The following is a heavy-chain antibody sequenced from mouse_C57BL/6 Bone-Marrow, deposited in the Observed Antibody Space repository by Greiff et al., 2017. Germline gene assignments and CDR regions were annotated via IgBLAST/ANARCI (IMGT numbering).Heavy chain of an antibody. J-gene: IGHJ1*03. V-gene: IGHV3-6*01. CDR3: AREELGPYWYFDV. Sequence: EVQVVESGPGLVKPSQSLSLTCSVTGYSITSGYYWNWIRQFPGNKLEWMGYISYDGSNNYNPSLKNRISITRDTSKNQFFLKLNSVTTEDTATYYCAREELGPYWYFDVWGTGTTVTVSS. CDR1: GYSITSGYY. CDR2: ISYDGSN. D-gene: IGHD4-1*01.